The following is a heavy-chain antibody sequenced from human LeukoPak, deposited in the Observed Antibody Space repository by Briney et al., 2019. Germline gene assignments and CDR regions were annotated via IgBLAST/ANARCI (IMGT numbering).Heavy chain of an antibody. Sequence: GGSLRLSCAASGFTFTNAWMSWVRQGTGKGLEWVGRIKSKIDGGTTDYAAPVKGRFTISRDDSRNTLYLQMNSLKTEDTAVYYCTTDAGYTSRWCNYWGQGTLVTVSS. CDR2: IKSKIDGGTT. J-gene: IGHJ4*02. CDR3: TTDAGYTSRWCNY. D-gene: IGHD2-8*02. V-gene: IGHV3-15*01. CDR1: GFTFTNAW.